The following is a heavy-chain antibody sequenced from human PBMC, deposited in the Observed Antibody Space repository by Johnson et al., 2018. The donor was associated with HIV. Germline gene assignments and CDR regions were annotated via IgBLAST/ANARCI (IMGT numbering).Heavy chain of an antibody. CDR2: IGTAGDT. CDR3: ARGEGYCSSTSCDDAFDI. J-gene: IGHJ3*02. V-gene: IGHV3-13*01. D-gene: IGHD2-2*01. Sequence: VQLVESGGGLVQPGGSLRLSCAASGFTFSSYAMSWVRQAPGKGLEWVSAIGTAGDTYYPGSVKDRFTIPRENAKNSLYLQMNSLRAGDTAVYYCARGEGYCSSTSCDDAFDIWGQGTMVTVSS. CDR1: GFTFSSYA.